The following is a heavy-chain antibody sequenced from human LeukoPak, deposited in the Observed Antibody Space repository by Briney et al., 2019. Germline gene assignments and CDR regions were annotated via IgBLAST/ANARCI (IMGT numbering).Heavy chain of an antibody. CDR1: GFTFSSYG. CDR2: IWYDGSNK. J-gene: IGHJ4*02. Sequence: GRSLRLSCAASGFTFSSYGMHWVCQAPGKGLEWVAVIWYDGSNKCYADSVKGRFTISRDNSKNTLYLQMNSLRAEDTAVYYCARDSQWLAPFDYWGQGTLVTVSS. D-gene: IGHD6-19*01. CDR3: ARDSQWLAPFDY. V-gene: IGHV3-33*01.